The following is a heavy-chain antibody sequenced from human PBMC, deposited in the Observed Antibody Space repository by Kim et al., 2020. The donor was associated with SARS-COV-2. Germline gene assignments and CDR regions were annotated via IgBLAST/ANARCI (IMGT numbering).Heavy chain of an antibody. CDR3: ATGYSGYDYRFDY. Sequence: SEQKFQGRVTMNEDTSTDTAYMELSSLRSEDTAVYYCATGYSGYDYRFDYWGQGTLVTVSS. J-gene: IGHJ4*02. V-gene: IGHV1-24*01. D-gene: IGHD5-12*01.